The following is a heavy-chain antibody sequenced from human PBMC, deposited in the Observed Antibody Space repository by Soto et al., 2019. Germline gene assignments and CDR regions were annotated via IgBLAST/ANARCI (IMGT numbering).Heavy chain of an antibody. CDR1: GFTFSRHA. J-gene: IGHJ4*02. D-gene: IGHD6-13*01. Sequence: EVQLLESGGNLVQPGGSLRLSCAASGFTFSRHAMSWVRQAPGEGLEWVSTLDAGDTTYYADSVKGRFTISRDNARNTQSLQMNSLRVADTAVYYCAKDPRAYSTHMGYFSDHWGQGTLVTVSS. CDR2: LDAGDTT. V-gene: IGHV3-23*01. CDR3: AKDPRAYSTHMGYFSDH.